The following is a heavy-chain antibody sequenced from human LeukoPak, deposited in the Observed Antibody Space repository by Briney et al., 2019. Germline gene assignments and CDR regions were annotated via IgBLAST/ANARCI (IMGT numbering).Heavy chain of an antibody. CDR3: ASEVQIYYDSSGYYTDAFDI. D-gene: IGHD3-22*01. J-gene: IGHJ3*02. V-gene: IGHV3-43*02. CDR1: GFTFDDYA. CDR2: ISGDGGST. Sequence: GGSLRLPCAASGFTFDDYAMHWVRQAPGKGLKWVSLISGDGGSTYYADSVKGRFTISRDNSKNSLYLQMNSLRTEDTALYYCASEVQIYYDSSGYYTDAFDIWGQGTMVTVSS.